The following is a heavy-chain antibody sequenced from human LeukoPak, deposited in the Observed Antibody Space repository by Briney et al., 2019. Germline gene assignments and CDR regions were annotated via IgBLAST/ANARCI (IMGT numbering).Heavy chain of an antibody. D-gene: IGHD3-10*01. CDR1: GGSISSGSYY. V-gene: IGHV4-61*02. CDR3: ASERGDA. Sequence: PSETLSLTCTVSGGSISSGSYYWSWIRQPAGKGLEWIGRIYTSGSTNYNPSLKSRVTMSVDTSKNQFSLKLSSVTAADTAVYYCASERGDAWGQGTLVTVSS. J-gene: IGHJ5*02. CDR2: IYTSGST.